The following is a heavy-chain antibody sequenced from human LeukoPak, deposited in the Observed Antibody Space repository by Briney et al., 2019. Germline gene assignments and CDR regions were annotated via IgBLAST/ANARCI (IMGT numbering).Heavy chain of an antibody. V-gene: IGHV1-18*01. D-gene: IGHD2-8*01. CDR3: ARAARWCTNGVSQIEY. J-gene: IGHJ4*02. CDR1: GYTFTSCG. CDR2: ISAYNGNT. Sequence: GASVKVSCKASGYTFTSCGISWVRQAPGQGLEWMGWISAYNGNTNYAQKLQGRVTMTTDTSTSTAYMELRSLRSDDTAVYYCARAARWCTNGVSQIEYWGQGTLVTVSS.